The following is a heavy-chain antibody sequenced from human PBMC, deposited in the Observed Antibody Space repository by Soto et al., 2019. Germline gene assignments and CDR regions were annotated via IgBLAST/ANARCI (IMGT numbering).Heavy chain of an antibody. V-gene: IGHV3-23*01. CDR2: ISGSGGST. Sequence: EVQLLESGGGLVQPGGSLRLSCAASGFTFSNYAMSWVRQAPEKGLEWVSAISGSGGSTYYADSVKGRFTISRDNSKNTLYLQMNSLRAEDTAVYYCAKDKCWYRGDWYFDLWGRGTLVTVSS. J-gene: IGHJ2*01. CDR3: AKDKCWYRGDWYFDL. CDR1: GFTFSNYA. D-gene: IGHD2-15*01.